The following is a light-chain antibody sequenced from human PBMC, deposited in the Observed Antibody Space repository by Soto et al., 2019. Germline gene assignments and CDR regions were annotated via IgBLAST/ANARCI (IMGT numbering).Light chain of an antibody. CDR3: QQYNNYQGT. J-gene: IGKJ1*01. Sequence: DIQMTQSLSTLSASVGDRVTITCRASQSISSWLAWYQQKPGKAPKLLIYDASSLESGVPSRFSGSGSGTEFTLTISSLQPDDFATYYCQQYNNYQGTFGQGTKVDIK. V-gene: IGKV1-5*01. CDR1: QSISSW. CDR2: DAS.